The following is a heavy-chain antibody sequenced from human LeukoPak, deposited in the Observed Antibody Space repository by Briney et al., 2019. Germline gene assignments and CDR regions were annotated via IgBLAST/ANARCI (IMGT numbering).Heavy chain of an antibody. CDR3: ARRDVYFDY. J-gene: IGHJ4*02. Sequence: GCIRQPPGNGLEWMGIIYPGDSDTRYSPSFQVQVTISADKSISTAYLQWSSLKASDTAMYYCARRDVYFDYWGRGTLVTVSS. CDR2: IYPGDSDT. V-gene: IGHV5-51*01.